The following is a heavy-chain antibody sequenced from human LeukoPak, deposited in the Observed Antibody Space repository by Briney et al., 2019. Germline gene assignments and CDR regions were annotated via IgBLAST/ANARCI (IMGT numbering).Heavy chain of an antibody. D-gene: IGHD1/OR15-1a*01. J-gene: IGHJ3*02. CDR2: IRVSDGAR. V-gene: IGHV3-23*01. Sequence: GGSLRLSCVASGFAFPTYAMMWVRQVPGKGLEWVSSIRVSDGARFYADSVKGRFTMSRDNPKNTLFLQMDSLRPEDTAVYYCAKEPRWEQLHSFDIWGQGTTVTVSS. CDR1: GFAFPTYA. CDR3: AKEPRWEQLHSFDI.